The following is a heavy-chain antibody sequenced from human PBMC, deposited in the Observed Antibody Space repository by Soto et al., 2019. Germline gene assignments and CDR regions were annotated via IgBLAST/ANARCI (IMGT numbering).Heavy chain of an antibody. CDR3: ARGGSGSYDQHALYYYYYGMDR. Sequence: VAAVKVSCKACGGTFSSYAISWVRQAPGQGLEWMGGIIPIFGTANYAQKFQGRVTITADEYTSTAYMELSSLRSEDTAVYYCARGGSGSYDQHALYYYYYGMDRWGQGATVTVSS. D-gene: IGHD3-10*01. J-gene: IGHJ6*02. CDR2: IIPIFGTA. CDR1: GGTFSSYA. V-gene: IGHV1-69*13.